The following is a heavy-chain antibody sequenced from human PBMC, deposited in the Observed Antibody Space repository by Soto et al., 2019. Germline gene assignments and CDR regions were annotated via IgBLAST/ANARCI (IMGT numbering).Heavy chain of an antibody. CDR1: GFAFSSYA. Sequence: VQLLESGGGSVQPGGSLRLSCAASGFAFSSYAMTWVRQAPGKGLEWVSALSGSGATTYYADSVKGRFTISRDNSKNTLSLEMNSLRAEDTAVYYCAKPPESSSTFYYYGLDVWGQGTTVTVSS. J-gene: IGHJ6*02. D-gene: IGHD2-2*01. V-gene: IGHV3-23*01. CDR2: LSGSGATT. CDR3: AKPPESSSTFYYYGLDV.